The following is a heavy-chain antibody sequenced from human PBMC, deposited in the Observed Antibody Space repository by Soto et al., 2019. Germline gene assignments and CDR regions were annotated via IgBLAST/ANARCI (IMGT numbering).Heavy chain of an antibody. CDR2: ISSSSSYI. D-gene: IGHD3-10*01. Sequence: PGGSLRLSCAASGFTFSSYSMNWVRQAPGKGREWVSSISSSSSYIYYADSVKGRFTISRDNAKNSLYLQMNSLRAEDTAVYYCARVNGRTYGSGSYDYWGQGTLVTV. V-gene: IGHV3-21*04. CDR1: GFTFSSYS. J-gene: IGHJ4*02. CDR3: ARVNGRTYGSGSYDY.